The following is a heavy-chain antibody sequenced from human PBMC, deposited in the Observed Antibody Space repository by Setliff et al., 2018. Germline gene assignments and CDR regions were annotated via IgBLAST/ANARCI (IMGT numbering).Heavy chain of an antibody. CDR2: IIPFFGTV. CDR1: GGTFSNYA. J-gene: IGHJ5*02. CDR3: ARYYIAAAGGWFDP. Sequence: SVKVSCKASGGTFSNYAISWVRQAPGQGLEWMGGIIPFFGTVDYTQKFQGRVTITTDESTSTAYMELSSLRSEDTAVYYCARYYIAAAGGWFDPWGQGTLVTVSS. D-gene: IGHD6-13*01. V-gene: IGHV1-69*05.